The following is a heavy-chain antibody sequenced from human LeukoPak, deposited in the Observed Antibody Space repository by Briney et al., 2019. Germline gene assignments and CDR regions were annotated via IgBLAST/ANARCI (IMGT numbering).Heavy chain of an antibody. J-gene: IGHJ4*02. V-gene: IGHV3-21*04. CDR1: GFTFSSYS. Sequence: GGSLRLSCAASGFTFSSYSMNWVRQAPGKGLEWVSSISSSSSYIYYADSVKGRFTISRDNAKNSLYLQMNSLKTEDTAVYYCARVGLRAPYEYWGQGALVTVSS. CDR3: ARVGLRAPYEY. CDR2: ISSSSSYI.